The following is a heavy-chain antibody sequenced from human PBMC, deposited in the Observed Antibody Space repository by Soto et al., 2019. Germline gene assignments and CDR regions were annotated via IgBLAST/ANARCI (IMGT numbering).Heavy chain of an antibody. Sequence: QVQLVQSGAKVKKPGASVKVSCKASGYTFTNYGISWVRQAPGQGLEWMGWIITNSGHTDYAQNLRGRVTMTTDTSSTTAYMELRSLRSDDTAVYYCGRVESRQLDQSGQGALVTVSS. J-gene: IGHJ5*02. CDR3: GRVESRQLDQ. CDR2: IITNSGHT. D-gene: IGHD1-1*01. V-gene: IGHV1-18*04. CDR1: GYTFTNYG.